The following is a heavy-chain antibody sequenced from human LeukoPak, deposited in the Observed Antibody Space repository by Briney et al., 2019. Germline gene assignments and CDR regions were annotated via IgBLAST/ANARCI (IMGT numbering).Heavy chain of an antibody. Sequence: SETLSLTCSVSGSSISSFYWSWIRHSPGRGLEWIGYIHYTGRPHYNPSLRGRATISLDRSQNQFSLNLTSVTAADTALYYCAREMILPVTRYHFYYMDVWGRGTAVSVSS. D-gene: IGHD2-2*01. CDR1: GSSISSFY. CDR3: AREMILPVTRYHFYYMDV. J-gene: IGHJ6*03. V-gene: IGHV4-59*01. CDR2: IHYTGRP.